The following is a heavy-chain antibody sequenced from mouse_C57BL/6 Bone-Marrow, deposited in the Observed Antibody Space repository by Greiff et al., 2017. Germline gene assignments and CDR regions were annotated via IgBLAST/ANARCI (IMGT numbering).Heavy chain of an antibody. CDR1: GFNIKDDY. J-gene: IGHJ4*01. V-gene: IGHV14-4*01. CDR3: TTYAMDY. CDR2: IDPENGDT. Sequence: DVKLQESGAELVRPGASVKLSCTASGFNIKDDYMHWVKQRPEQGLEWIGWIDPENGDTEYASKFQGKATITADTSSNTAYLQLSRLTSEDTAVYYCTTYAMDYWGQGTSVTVSS.